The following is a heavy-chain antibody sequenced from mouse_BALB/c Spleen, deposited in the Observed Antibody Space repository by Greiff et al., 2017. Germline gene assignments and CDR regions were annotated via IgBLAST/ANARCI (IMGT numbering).Heavy chain of an antibody. CDR2: ISSGSSTI. Sequence: EVKLVESGGGLVQPGGSRKLSCAASGFTFSSFGMHWVRQAPETGLEWVAYISSGSSTIYYADTVKGRFTISRDNPKNTLFLQMTSLRSEDTAMYYCARGVYGYDPWFAYWGQGTLVTVSA. CDR3: ARGVYGYDPWFAY. J-gene: IGHJ3*01. CDR1: GFTFSSFG. V-gene: IGHV5-17*02. D-gene: IGHD2-2*01.